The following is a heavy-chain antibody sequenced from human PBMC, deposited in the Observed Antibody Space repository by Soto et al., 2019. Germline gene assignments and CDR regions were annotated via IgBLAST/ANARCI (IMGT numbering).Heavy chain of an antibody. V-gene: IGHV4-59*01. CDR1: GGSIGSYY. D-gene: IGHD5-18*01. J-gene: IGHJ5*02. CDR3: ARTTAMPNNWFDP. Sequence: PSETLSLTCTVSGGSIGSYYWSWIRQPPGKGLEWIGYIYYSGSTNYNPSLKSRVTISVDTSKNQFSLKLSSVTAADTAVYYCARTTAMPNNWFDPWGQGTLVTVSS. CDR2: IYYSGST.